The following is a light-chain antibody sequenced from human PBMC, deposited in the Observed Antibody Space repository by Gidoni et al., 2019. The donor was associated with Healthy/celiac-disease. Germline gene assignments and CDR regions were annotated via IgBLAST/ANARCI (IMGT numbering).Light chain of an antibody. Sequence: EIVLTPSPATLSLSPGERATLSCRASQSVSSYLAWYQQKPGQAPRLLIYEASNRATGIPARFSGSGSGTDFTLTISSLEPEDFAVYYCQQRSNWPPWTFGQGTKVEIK. J-gene: IGKJ1*01. CDR3: QQRSNWPPWT. CDR1: QSVSSY. CDR2: EAS. V-gene: IGKV3-11*01.